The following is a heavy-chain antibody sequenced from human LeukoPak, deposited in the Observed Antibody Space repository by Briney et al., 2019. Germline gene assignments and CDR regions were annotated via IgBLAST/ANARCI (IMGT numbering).Heavy chain of an antibody. CDR2: IYTSGST. CDR1: GGSISSYY. Sequence: SETLSLTCTVSGGSISSYYWSWIRQPAGKGLEWIGRIYTSGSTNYNPSLKSRVTMSEDTSKNQFSLKLSSVTAADTAVYYCARDESSGWSYWYFDLWGRGTLVTVSS. CDR3: ARDESSGWSYWYFDL. D-gene: IGHD6-19*01. J-gene: IGHJ2*01. V-gene: IGHV4-4*07.